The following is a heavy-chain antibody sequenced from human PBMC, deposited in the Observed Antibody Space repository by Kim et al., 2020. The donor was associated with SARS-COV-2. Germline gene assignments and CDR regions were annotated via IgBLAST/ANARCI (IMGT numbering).Heavy chain of an antibody. CDR3: AKDRPDYVWGSYRSYFD. Sequence: GGSLRLSCAASGFTFSSYGMHWVRQAPGKGLEWVAVISYDGSNKYYADSVKGRFTISRDNSKNTLYLQMNSLRAEDTAVYYCAKDRPDYVWGSYRSYFD. V-gene: IGHV3-30*18. D-gene: IGHD3-16*02. J-gene: IGHJ4*01. CDR2: ISYDGSNK. CDR1: GFTFSSYG.